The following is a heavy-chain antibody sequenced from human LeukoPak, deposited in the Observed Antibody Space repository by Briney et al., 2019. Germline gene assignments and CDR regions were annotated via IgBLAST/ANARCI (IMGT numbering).Heavy chain of an antibody. CDR2: ISSSGSTI. D-gene: IGHD7-27*01. CDR1: GCTISSYD. Sequence: AESLSLSCAVSGCTISSYDRSWVRQAPGGRLQEVSYISSSGSTINYADSVKGRFTISRDNAKNPLYLQMNSLRAEDTAVYYCARDLNWETYWGQGTLVSVSS. J-gene: IGHJ4*02. CDR3: ARDLNWETY. V-gene: IGHV3-48*03.